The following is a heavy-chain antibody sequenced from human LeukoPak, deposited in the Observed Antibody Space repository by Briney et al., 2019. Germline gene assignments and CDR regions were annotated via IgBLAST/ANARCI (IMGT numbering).Heavy chain of an antibody. Sequence: GSLRLSCAASGITFSTYSMTWVRQAPGKGLEWVSSIRGSGGGTDYADSVKGRFTIPRDNSRDPLFLQMNSLRAEETALYYRTRDPNGDYVGAFDMWGPGTMVTVSS. D-gene: IGHD4-17*01. CDR1: GITFSTYS. J-gene: IGHJ3*02. CDR3: TRDPNGDYVGAFDM. V-gene: IGHV3-23*01. CDR2: IRGSGGGT.